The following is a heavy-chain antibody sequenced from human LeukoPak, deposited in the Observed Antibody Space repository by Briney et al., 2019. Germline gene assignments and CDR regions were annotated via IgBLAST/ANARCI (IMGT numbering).Heavy chain of an antibody. V-gene: IGHV1-46*01. J-gene: IGHJ1*01. CDR1: GYTFTSYC. CDR2: INPRGGST. D-gene: IGHD6-13*01. CDR3: ARNFHIAAAGLTRVLLYFQH. Sequence: GASVKVSCKASGYTFTSYCMHWVRQAPGQGLEWIGIINPRGGSTNYAQKFQGRVTMTRDTSTTTVYMELSSLRSEDTAVYYCARNFHIAAAGLTRVLLYFQHWGQGTLVTVSS.